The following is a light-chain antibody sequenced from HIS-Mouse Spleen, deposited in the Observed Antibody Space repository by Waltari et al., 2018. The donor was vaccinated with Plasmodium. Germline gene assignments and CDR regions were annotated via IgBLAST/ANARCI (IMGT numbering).Light chain of an antibody. Sequence: SSELTQPLSVSVALGPTARITRGGNHIGPKNVTWYQQKPGQAPVLVIYRDSNRPPGIPERFSGSNSGNTATLTISRAQAGDEADYYCQVWDSSTVVFGGGTKLTVL. J-gene: IGLJ2*01. CDR2: RDS. CDR3: QVWDSSTVV. CDR1: HIGPKN. V-gene: IGLV3-9*01.